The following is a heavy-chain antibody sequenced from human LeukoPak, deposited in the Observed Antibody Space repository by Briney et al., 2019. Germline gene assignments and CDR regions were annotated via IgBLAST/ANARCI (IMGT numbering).Heavy chain of an antibody. CDR1: GFTFSSYA. D-gene: IGHD3-22*01. CDR2: ISGSGGST. CDR3: ARDIYDSSGYYLGYYYYYGMDV. J-gene: IGHJ6*02. Sequence: GGSLRLSCAASGFTFSSYAMSWVRQAPGKGLEWVSAISGSGGSTYYADSVKGRFTISRDNAKNSLYLQMNSLRAEDTAVYYCARDIYDSSGYYLGYYYYYGMDVWGQGTTVTVSS. V-gene: IGHV3-23*01.